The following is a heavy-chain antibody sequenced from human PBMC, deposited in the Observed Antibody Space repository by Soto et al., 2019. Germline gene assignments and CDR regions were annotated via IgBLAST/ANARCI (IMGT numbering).Heavy chain of an antibody. J-gene: IGHJ4*02. CDR2: IYYSGST. CDR1: GGSISSYY. D-gene: IGHD6-19*01. V-gene: IGHV4-59*01. Sequence: QVQLQESGPGLVKPSETLSLTCTVSGGSISSYYWSWIRQPPGKGLEWIGYIYYSGSTNYNPSLKSRRTRSVDTSTNQFSLKMTSVTAAATAVYYCAGRRAVAPARGEEDYFHYWGQGTPVTVSS. CDR3: AGRRAVAPARGEEDYFHY.